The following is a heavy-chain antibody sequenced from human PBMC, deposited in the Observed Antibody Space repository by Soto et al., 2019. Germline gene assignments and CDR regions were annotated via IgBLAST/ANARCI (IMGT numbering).Heavy chain of an antibody. Sequence: GASVKVSCKASGYIFSTYAMHWVRQAPGQRLEWMGWINAGNGNTKYSQKFQGRVTITRDTSASTAYMELSSLRSEDTAVYYCAGDLYCSGGSCSAPLDYWGLGTLVTVSS. J-gene: IGHJ4*02. CDR3: AGDLYCSGGSCSAPLDY. D-gene: IGHD2-15*01. V-gene: IGHV1-3*01. CDR2: INAGNGNT. CDR1: GYIFSTYA.